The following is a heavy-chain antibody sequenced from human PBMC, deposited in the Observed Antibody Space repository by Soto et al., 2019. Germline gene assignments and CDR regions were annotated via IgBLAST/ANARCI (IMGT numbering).Heavy chain of an antibody. CDR1: GFTFSSYG. D-gene: IGHD6-19*01. J-gene: IGHJ4*02. CDR3: AKDYSSTSYGINY. CDR2: MYYDGSDE. Sequence: GGSLRLSXAASGFTFSSYGMHWVRQAPGKGLEWVAVMYYDGSDEYYADSVKGRFTISRDNSKNTLYLQMNGLRAEDTAIYYCAKDYSSTSYGINYWGQGTLVTVSS. V-gene: IGHV3-33*06.